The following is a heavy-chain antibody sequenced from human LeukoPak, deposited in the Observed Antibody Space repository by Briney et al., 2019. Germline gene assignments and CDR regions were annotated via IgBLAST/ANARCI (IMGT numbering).Heavy chain of an antibody. J-gene: IGHJ6*03. D-gene: IGHD6-6*01. CDR1: GFTFSNYW. Sequence: GGSLRLSCAASGFTFSNYWMHWVRQAPGKGLEWVSSISSSSSCIYYADSVKGRFTISRDNAKNSLYLQMNSLRAEDTAVYYCARVGIAARRGYYMDVWGKGTTVTVSS. V-gene: IGHV3-21*01. CDR3: ARVGIAARRGYYMDV. CDR2: ISSSSSCI.